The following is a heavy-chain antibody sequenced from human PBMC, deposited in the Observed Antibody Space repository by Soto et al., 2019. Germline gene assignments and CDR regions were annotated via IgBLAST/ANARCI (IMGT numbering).Heavy chain of an antibody. CDR2: IFSIDEK. Sequence: QVTLKESGPVLVKPTETVTLTCTVSGFSFSNVRMGVSWIRQPPGKALEWLAHIFSIDEKSYSTSLKSRLTISKDTSKSQVGLTMTNLDPVDTATYYCARTVEIYYGMDVWGQGTTVTVSS. V-gene: IGHV2-26*01. CDR1: GFSFSNVRMG. D-gene: IGHD6-19*01. J-gene: IGHJ6*02. CDR3: ARTVEIYYGMDV.